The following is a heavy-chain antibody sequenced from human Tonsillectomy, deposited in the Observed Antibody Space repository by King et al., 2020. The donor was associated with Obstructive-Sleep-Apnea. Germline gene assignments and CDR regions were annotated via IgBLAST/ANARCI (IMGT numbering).Heavy chain of an antibody. CDR3: ATLCGDTYSSYWYLHL. Sequence: QLVQSGAEVKKPGASVKVSCKVSGFPLTDLSMHWVRQAPGKGLEWMGGFDPLDGETVYAQKFQGRVTMTEDTSTDTAYMEVSSLASEDTAVYYCATLCGDTYSSYWYLHLWGRGTLVTVSS. CDR2: FDPLDGET. D-gene: IGHD4-11*01. J-gene: IGHJ2*01. CDR1: GFPLTDLS. V-gene: IGHV1-24*01.